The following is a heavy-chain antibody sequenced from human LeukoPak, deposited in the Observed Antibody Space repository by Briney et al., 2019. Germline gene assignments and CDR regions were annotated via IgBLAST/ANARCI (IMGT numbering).Heavy chain of an antibody. J-gene: IGHJ4*02. CDR1: VFTFSNYA. D-gene: IGHD4-17*01. CDR3: ARVSPTTVTTLQSFDY. CDR2: ILFDVMSK. V-gene: IGHV3-30*02. Sequence: GGALRLSCAAPVFTFSNYAMHWVRQTPGKGRECLAYILFDVMSKNYADFVKGRFTISTENSNNTLYLQMDGLRGADPAVSYCARVSPTTVTTLQSFDYWGQGTLVTVSS.